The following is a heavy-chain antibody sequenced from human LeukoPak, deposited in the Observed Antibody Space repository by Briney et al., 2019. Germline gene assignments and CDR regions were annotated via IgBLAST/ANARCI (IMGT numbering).Heavy chain of an antibody. CDR2: TYYRSKWYN. Sequence: SQTLSLTCAISGDSVSSNSAAWNWIRQSPSRGLEWLGRTYYRSKWYNDYAVSVKSRITINPDTSKNQFSLQLNSVTPEDAAVYYCAREAGYSYGFGNFDYWGQGTLVTVSS. V-gene: IGHV6-1*01. J-gene: IGHJ4*02. CDR1: GDSVSSNSAA. D-gene: IGHD5-18*01. CDR3: AREAGYSYGFGNFDY.